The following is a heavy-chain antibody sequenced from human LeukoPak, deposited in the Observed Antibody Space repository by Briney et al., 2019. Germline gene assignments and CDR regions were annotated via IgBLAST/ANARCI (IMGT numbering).Heavy chain of an antibody. CDR3: ARVGYYGSGSYYNPAFDY. D-gene: IGHD3-10*01. CDR1: GYTFTGYY. V-gene: IGHV1-2*02. CDR2: INPNSGGT. Sequence: ASVTVSCRASGYTFTGYYMHWVRQAPGQGLEWMGWINPNSGGTNYAQKFQGRVTMTRDTSISTAYMELSRLRSDDTAVYYCARVGYYGSGSYYNPAFDYWGQGTLVTVSS. J-gene: IGHJ4*02.